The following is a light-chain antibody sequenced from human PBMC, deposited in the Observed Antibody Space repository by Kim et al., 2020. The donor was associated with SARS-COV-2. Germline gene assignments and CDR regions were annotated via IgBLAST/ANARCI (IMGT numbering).Light chain of an antibody. V-gene: IGLV2-14*03. Sequence: QSALTQPASVSESPGQSITISCTGTSSDVGGYNYVSWYQQHPGKAPRLMIYDVTNRPSGVSNRFPGSKSGNTASLTISGLQAEDEADYYCSSYTSSSTLLFGGGTQLTVL. CDR2: DVT. CDR3: SSYTSSSTLL. J-gene: IGLJ2*01. CDR1: SSDVGGYNY.